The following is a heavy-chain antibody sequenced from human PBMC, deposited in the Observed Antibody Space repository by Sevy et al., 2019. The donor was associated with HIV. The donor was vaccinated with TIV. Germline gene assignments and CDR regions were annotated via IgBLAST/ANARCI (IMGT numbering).Heavy chain of an antibody. CDR1: GFTFSSYW. CDR3: ARDFVVVPAAENWFDP. CDR2: INSDGSST. D-gene: IGHD2-2*01. Sequence: GGSLRLSCAASGFTFSSYWMHWVRQAPGKGLVWVSRINSDGSSTSHADSVKGRFTISRDNAKSTLYLQMNSLRAEDTAVYYCARDFVVVPAAENWFDPWGQGTLVTVSS. J-gene: IGHJ5*02. V-gene: IGHV3-74*01.